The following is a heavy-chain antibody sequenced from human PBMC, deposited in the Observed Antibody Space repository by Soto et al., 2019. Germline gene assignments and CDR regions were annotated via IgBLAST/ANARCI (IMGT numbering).Heavy chain of an antibody. J-gene: IGHJ4*02. Sequence: SETLSLTCTVSGGSINNHYWSWIRQPPGKGLEWLGYIYYSGSTNYNPSLKSRVTISVDTSKNQFSLKLSSVTAADTAVYYCARTARTRGYSYGINFDYWGQGTLVTVSS. V-gene: IGHV4-59*11. CDR2: IYYSGST. CDR3: ARTARTRGYSYGINFDY. CDR1: GGSINNHY. D-gene: IGHD5-18*01.